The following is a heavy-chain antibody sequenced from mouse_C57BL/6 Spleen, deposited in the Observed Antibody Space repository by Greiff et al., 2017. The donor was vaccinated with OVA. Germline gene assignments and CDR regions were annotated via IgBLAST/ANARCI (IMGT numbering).Heavy chain of an antibody. CDR3: ANWDVDY. D-gene: IGHD4-1*02. CDR2: IDPSDSYT. Sequence: QVQLQQPGAELVRPGTSVKLSCKASGYTFTSYWMHWVKQRPGQGLEWIGVIDPSDSYTNYNQKFKGKATLTVDTSSSTAYMQLSSLTSEDSAVYYCANWDVDYWGQGTTLTVSS. V-gene: IGHV1-59*01. J-gene: IGHJ2*01. CDR1: GYTFTSYW.